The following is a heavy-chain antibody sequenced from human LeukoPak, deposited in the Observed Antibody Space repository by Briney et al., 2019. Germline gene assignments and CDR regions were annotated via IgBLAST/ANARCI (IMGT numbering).Heavy chain of an antibody. Sequence: PGGSLRLSCAASGFTFSSYAMSWVRQAPGKGLEWVSVISDSGGTTYYADSVKGRFTISRDNSKNTLYLQMNSLRAEDTAVYYCAKDPLSVVHALGYQHWGQGTLVTVSS. CDR3: AKDPLSVVHALGYQH. D-gene: IGHD3-22*01. V-gene: IGHV3-23*01. CDR1: GFTFSSYA. CDR2: ISDSGGTT. J-gene: IGHJ1*01.